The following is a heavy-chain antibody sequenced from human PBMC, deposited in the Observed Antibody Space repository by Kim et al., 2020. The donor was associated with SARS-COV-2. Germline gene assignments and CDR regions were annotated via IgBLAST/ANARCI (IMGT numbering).Heavy chain of an antibody. Sequence: GGSLRLSCAASGFTFSSYSMNWVRQAPGKGLEWVSSISSSSYIYYADSVKGRFTISRDNAKNSLYLQMNSLRAEDTAVYYCARVVVVASNWFDPWGQGTLVTVSS. J-gene: IGHJ5*02. CDR3: ARVVVVASNWFDP. V-gene: IGHV3-21*01. CDR1: GFTFSSYS. D-gene: IGHD2-15*01. CDR2: ISSSSYI.